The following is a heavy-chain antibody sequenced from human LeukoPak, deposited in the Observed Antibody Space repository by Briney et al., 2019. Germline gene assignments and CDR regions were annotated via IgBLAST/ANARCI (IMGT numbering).Heavy chain of an antibody. CDR1: GGSISPYY. Sequence: PSETLSLTCSVSGGSISPYYWSWIRQPPGKGLEWIGYVSYRGHTNYNPSLESRVTISLDTSKSQFSLKVRYVTAADTAVYYCARGLNDSWTGENYWGQGTLVTVSS. J-gene: IGHJ4*02. V-gene: IGHV4-59*12. CDR2: VSYRGHT. D-gene: IGHD3-3*01. CDR3: ARGLNDSWTGENY.